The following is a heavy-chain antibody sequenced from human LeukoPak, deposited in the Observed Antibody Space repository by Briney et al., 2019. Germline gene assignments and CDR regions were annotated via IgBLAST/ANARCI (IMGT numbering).Heavy chain of an antibody. D-gene: IGHD3-10*01. CDR2: VKKDASEK. CDR1: GFTFSNNW. CDR3: AKWVYGSGSSYYFDY. Sequence: GGSLRLSCAASGFTFSNNWMTWVRQAPGKGLEWVATVKKDASEKYYVDSVKGRFTISRDNAKNSLYLQMNSLRAEDTAVYYCAKWVYGSGSSYYFDYWGQGTLVTVSS. J-gene: IGHJ4*02. V-gene: IGHV3-7*01.